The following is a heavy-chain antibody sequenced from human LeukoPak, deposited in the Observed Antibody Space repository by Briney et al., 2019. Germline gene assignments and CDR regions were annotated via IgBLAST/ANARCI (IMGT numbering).Heavy chain of an antibody. V-gene: IGHV3-74*01. CDR1: GFTFSSYW. CDR2: INSDGSST. J-gene: IGHJ4*02. Sequence: GGSLRLSCAASGFTFSSYWMHWVRQAPGKGLVWVSRINSDGSSTSYADSVKGRFTISRDNAKNTLYLQMNSLRAEDTAVYYCARGSPYSGYDNWGQGTLVTVSS. D-gene: IGHD5-12*01. CDR3: ARGSPYSGYDN.